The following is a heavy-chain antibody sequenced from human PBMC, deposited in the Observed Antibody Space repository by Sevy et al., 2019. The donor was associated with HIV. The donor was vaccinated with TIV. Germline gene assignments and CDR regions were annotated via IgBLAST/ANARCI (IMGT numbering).Heavy chain of an antibody. CDR1: GFNISSAS. J-gene: IGHJ4*02. V-gene: IGHV3-15*07. D-gene: IGHD3-10*01. CDR2: IKGKTDGKTT. CDR3: TTRPYGSIIDY. Sequence: GGSLRLSCGGSGFNISSASMNWVRQAPGKGLEWVGRIKGKTDGKTTDYAAPVKGRFIISRDDSGKTVYVQLNSVKTEDTAMYFCTTRPYGSIIDYWGQGTLVTVSS.